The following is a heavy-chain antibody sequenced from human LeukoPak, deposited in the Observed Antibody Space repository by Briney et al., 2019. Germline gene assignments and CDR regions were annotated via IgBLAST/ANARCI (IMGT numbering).Heavy chain of an antibody. CDR2: IDQDGSDK. Sequence: GGSLRLSCAASGFAFSSYWMAWVRQAPGKGLEWVANIDQDGSDKNYVDSVKGRFTISRDDAKNTVYLQMNNLRAEDTAVYYCVRGGPSTWSWGQGTLVTVSS. D-gene: IGHD2-15*01. CDR3: VRGGPSTWS. CDR1: GFAFSSYW. J-gene: IGHJ5*02. V-gene: IGHV3-7*01.